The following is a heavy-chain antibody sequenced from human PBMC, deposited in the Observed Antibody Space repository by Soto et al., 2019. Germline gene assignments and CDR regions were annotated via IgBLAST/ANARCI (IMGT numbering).Heavy chain of an antibody. CDR2: ISAYNGNT. V-gene: IGHV1-18*01. J-gene: IGHJ3*01. CDR3: ARPEGERGYSYGGPAFDL. CDR1: GYTFTSYG. D-gene: IGHD5-18*01. Sequence: ASVKVSCKASGYTFTSYGISWVRQAPGQGLEWMGWISAYNGNTNYAQKLQGRVTMTTDTSTSTAYMELRSLRSDDTAVYYCARPEGERGYSYGGPAFDLWGQGTMVTVSS.